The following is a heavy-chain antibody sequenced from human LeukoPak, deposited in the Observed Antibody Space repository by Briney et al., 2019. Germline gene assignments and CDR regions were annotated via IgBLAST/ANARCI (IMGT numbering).Heavy chain of an antibody. J-gene: IGHJ4*02. CDR3: ARGPYYDAPKGDY. CDR2: IYSGGST. Sequence: GGSLRLSCAASGFTVSSNYMSWVRQAPGKGLEWVSVIYSGGSTYYADSVKGRFTISRDNSKNTLYLQMNSLRAEDTAVYYCARGPYYDAPKGDYWGQGTLVTVSS. CDR1: GFTVSSNY. D-gene: IGHD3-22*01. V-gene: IGHV3-53*01.